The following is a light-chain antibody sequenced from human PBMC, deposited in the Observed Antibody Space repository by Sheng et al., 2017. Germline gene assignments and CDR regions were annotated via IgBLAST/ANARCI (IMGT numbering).Light chain of an antibody. V-gene: IGKV3-20*01. CDR2: DAS. CDR3: QQYDSTPPRT. J-gene: IGKJ3*01. CDR1: QSVSNN. Sequence: TVLTQSPGTLSVSPGQRATLSCRASQSVSNNLAWYQQKPGQAPRLLIYDASSRATGIPDRFSGSGSGTDFTLTISRLEPEDFAVYYCQQYDSTPPRTFGPGTKVDIK.